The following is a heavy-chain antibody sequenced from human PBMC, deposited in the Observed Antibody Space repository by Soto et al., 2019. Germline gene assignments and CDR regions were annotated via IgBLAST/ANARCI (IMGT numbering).Heavy chain of an antibody. CDR1: DGSISTYF. CDR2: IDNSGNT. Sequence: SETLSLTCTVSDGSISTYFCNWIRQPAGKGLEWIGRIDNSGNTNYNPSLKSRVTMSAGTSRNQFSLKLNSVTAADTAVYYCARGGQDFWSGPFDYWGQGALVTVSS. CDR3: ARGGQDFWSGPFDY. V-gene: IGHV4-4*07. J-gene: IGHJ4*02. D-gene: IGHD3-3*01.